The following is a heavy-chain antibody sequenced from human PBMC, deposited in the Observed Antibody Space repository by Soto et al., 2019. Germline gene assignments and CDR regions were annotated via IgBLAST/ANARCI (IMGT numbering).Heavy chain of an antibody. D-gene: IGHD6-13*01. V-gene: IGHV4-34*01. CDR1: GGSFSGYY. CDR3: ARSVAGTVIIYYYGMDV. CDR2: INHSGST. J-gene: IGHJ6*02. Sequence: PSETLSLTCVVYGGSFSGYYWSWIRQPPGKGLEWIGEINHSGSTNYNPSLKSRVTISVDTSKNQFSLKLSSVTAADTAVYYCARSVAGTVIIYYYGMDVWGQGTTVTVSS.